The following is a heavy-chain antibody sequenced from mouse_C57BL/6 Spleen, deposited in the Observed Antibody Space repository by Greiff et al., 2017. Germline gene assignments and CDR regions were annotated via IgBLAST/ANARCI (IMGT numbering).Heavy chain of an antibody. CDR2: IYPGSGST. V-gene: IGHV1-55*01. D-gene: IGHD2-4*01. J-gene: IGHJ2*01. CDR1: GYTFTSYW. CDR3: ARYDDYDGEFDY. Sequence: QVQLQQPGAELVKPGASVKMSCKASGYTFTSYWITWVKQRPGQGLEWIGDIYPGSGSTNYNEKFKSKATLPVDTSSSTAYMQLSSLTSEDSAVYYCARYDDYDGEFDYWGQGTTLTVSS.